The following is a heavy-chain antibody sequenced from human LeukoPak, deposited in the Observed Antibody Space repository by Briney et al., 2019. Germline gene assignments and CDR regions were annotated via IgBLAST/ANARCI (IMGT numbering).Heavy chain of an antibody. V-gene: IGHV3-74*03. CDR1: GFTFSTYW. D-gene: IGHD2-2*01. Sequence: GGSLRLSCAASGFTFSTYWMHSVRHARGKGLVWVSRINTDGSRTAYADCVKGRFTISRDHATNTLYLQMNSLRAEDTAVYYCASRPCSRTSCYYDWGQGTLVTVSS. J-gene: IGHJ4*02. CDR3: ASRPCSRTSCYYD. CDR2: INTDGSRT.